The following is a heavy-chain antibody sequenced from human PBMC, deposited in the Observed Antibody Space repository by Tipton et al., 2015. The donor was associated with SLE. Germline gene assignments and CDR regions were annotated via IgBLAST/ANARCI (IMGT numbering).Heavy chain of an antibody. CDR2: ISAYNGNT. J-gene: IGHJ6*03. V-gene: IGHV1-18*04. Sequence: QLVQSGAEVKKPGASVKVSCKASGYTFTSYGISWVRQAPGQGLEWMGWISAYNGNTNYAQKLQGRVTMTTDTSTSTAYMELRSLRSDDTAVYYCAREGDYDSGVKKDYYMDVWGKGTTVTVPS. CDR1: GYTFTSYG. CDR3: AREGDYDSGVKKDYYMDV. D-gene: IGHD3-22*01.